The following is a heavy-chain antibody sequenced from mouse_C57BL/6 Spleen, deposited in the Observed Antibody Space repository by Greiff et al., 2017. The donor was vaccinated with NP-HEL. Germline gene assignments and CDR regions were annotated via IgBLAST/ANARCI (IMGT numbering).Heavy chain of an antibody. D-gene: IGHD1-1*01. Sequence: VKVVESGPGLVAPSQSLSITCTVSGFSLTSYGVDWVRQPPGKGLEWLGVIWGGGSTNYNSALMSRLSISKDNSKSQVFLKMNSLQTDDTAMYYCAKHTASYYGSSYDYAMDYWGQGTSVTVSS. V-gene: IGHV2-9*01. CDR2: IWGGGST. J-gene: IGHJ4*01. CDR3: AKHTASYYGSSYDYAMDY. CDR1: GFSLTSYG.